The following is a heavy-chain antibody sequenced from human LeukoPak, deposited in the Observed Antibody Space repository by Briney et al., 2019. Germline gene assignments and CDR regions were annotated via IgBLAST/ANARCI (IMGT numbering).Heavy chain of an antibody. D-gene: IGHD3-10*01. CDR2: ISAYNGNT. Sequence: ASVKVSCKASGYTFTSYGISWVRQAPGQGLEWMGWISAYNGNTNYAQKLQGRVTMTTDTSTSTAYMELRSLRSDDTAVYYCARGDFYYGSGGYTTDYWGQGTLVTVSS. V-gene: IGHV1-18*01. CDR1: GYTFTSYG. J-gene: IGHJ4*02. CDR3: ARGDFYYGSGGYTTDY.